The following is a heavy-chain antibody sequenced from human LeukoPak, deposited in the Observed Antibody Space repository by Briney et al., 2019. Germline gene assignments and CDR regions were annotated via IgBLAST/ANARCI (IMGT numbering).Heavy chain of an antibody. CDR2: ISSSSYI. J-gene: IGHJ4*02. CDR1: GFTFSSYS. V-gene: IGHV3-21*01. D-gene: IGHD6-19*01. Sequence: GGSLRLSCAASGFTFSSYSMNWVRQAPGKGLEWVSSISSSSYIYYADSVKGRFTISRDNAKNSLYLQMNSLRAEDTAVYYCAREPQGLDSSGWYDYWGQGTLVTVSS. CDR3: AREPQGLDSSGWYDY.